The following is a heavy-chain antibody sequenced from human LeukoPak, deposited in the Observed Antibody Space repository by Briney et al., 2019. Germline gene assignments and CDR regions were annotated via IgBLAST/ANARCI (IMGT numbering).Heavy chain of an antibody. V-gene: IGHV4-59*11. J-gene: IGHJ6*03. CDR1: GGSISGHY. CDR2: ISYSGST. CDR3: ARSNRFYYYMDV. D-gene: IGHD2/OR15-2a*01. Sequence: SETLSLTCSVSGGSISGHYWSWIRQPPGKGLEYIGYISYSGSTNYNPSLQSRVTISVDTSKNQFSLKLSSVTAADTAVYYCARSNRFYYYMDVWGKGTTVTVSS.